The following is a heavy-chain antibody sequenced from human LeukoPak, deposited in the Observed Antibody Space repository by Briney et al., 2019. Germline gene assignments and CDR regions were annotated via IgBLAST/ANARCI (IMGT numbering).Heavy chain of an antibody. V-gene: IGHV4-59*08. J-gene: IGHJ4*02. CDR3: ARHVFGGSVIFDY. D-gene: IGHD3-10*01. Sequence: KSAATLSIPSIVCSGALSRCYGIGIRRPPGKGLEGIGYIYYSGRTNYNPSLKSRVTISVDTSKNQFSLKLSSVTAADTAVYYCARHVFGGSVIFDYWGQGTLVTVSS. CDR1: SGALSRCY. CDR2: IYYSGRT.